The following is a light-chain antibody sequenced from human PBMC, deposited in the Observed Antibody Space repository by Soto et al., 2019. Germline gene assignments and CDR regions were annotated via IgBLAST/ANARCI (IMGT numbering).Light chain of an antibody. CDR1: QSVSSSY. V-gene: IGKV3-20*01. J-gene: IGKJ2*01. CDR3: QQYGISRYT. CDR2: GAS. Sequence: EIVLTQSPGTLSLSPGERATLSCRASQSVSSSYLAWYQQKPGQAPRLLIHGASSRAAGIPDRFSGSGSGTDFTLTISRLEPEDFAVYYCQQYGISRYTFGQGTKLEIK.